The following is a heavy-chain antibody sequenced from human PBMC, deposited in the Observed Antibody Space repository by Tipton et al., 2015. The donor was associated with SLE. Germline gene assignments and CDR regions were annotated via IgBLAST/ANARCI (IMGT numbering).Heavy chain of an antibody. Sequence: TLSLTCTVSGGSISSGGYYWSWIRQHPGKGLEWIGYIYYSGSTYYNPSLKSRVTISVDTSKSQFSLKLSSVTAADTAVYYCARRGQLGNLDYWGQGTLVTVSS. J-gene: IGHJ4*02. CDR2: IYYSGST. CDR3: ARRGQLGNLDY. V-gene: IGHV4-31*03. D-gene: IGHD5-18*01. CDR1: GGSISSGGYY.